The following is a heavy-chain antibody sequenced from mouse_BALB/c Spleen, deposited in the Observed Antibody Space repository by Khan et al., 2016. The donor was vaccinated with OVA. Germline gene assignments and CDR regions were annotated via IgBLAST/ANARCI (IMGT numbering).Heavy chain of an antibody. CDR1: GYSITNDYA. V-gene: IGHV3-2*02. CDR2: ISSTGST. D-gene: IGHD6-1*01. Sequence: VQLKQSGPGLVKPSQSLSLTCTVTGYSITNDYAWNWIRQFPGNKLEWMCYISSTGSTRYNPSLKSRISFTRDTSKNQFFLQLSTVTSEDTATYYVARCLYSDFRYDLDYWGRGTSLTVSS. CDR3: ARCLYSDFRYDLDY. J-gene: IGHJ4*01.